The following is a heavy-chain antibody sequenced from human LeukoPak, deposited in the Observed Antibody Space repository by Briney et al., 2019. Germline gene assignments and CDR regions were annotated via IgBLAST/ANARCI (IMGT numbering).Heavy chain of an antibody. V-gene: IGHV3-30*18. CDR2: ISYDGSNK. CDR1: GFTFSSYA. D-gene: IGHD2-15*01. J-gene: IGHJ4*02. Sequence: GGSLRLSCAASGFTFSSYAMHWVRQAPGKGLEWVALISYDGSNKYYADSVKGRFTISRDNSKNTLYLQMNSLRAEDTAVYYCAKDVRSGGSCPDYWGQGTLVTVSS. CDR3: AKDVRSGGSCPDY.